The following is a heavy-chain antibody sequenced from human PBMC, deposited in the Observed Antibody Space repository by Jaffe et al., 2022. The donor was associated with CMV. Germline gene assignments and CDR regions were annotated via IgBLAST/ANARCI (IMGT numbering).Heavy chain of an antibody. CDR3: ARDLSPPHYDFWSGYSALLNNYYYYGMDV. Sequence: EVQLVESGGGLVQPGGSLRLSCAASGFTFSSYWMSWVRQAPGKGLEWVANIKQDGSEKYYVDSVKGRFTISRDNAKNSLYLQMNSLRAEDTAVYYCARDLSPPHYDFWSGYSALLNNYYYYGMDVWGQGTTVTVSS. V-gene: IGHV3-7*01. J-gene: IGHJ6*02. CDR2: IKQDGSEK. D-gene: IGHD3-3*01. CDR1: GFTFSSYW.